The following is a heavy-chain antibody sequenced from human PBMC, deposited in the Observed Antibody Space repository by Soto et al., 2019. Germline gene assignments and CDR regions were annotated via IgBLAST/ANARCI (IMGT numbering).Heavy chain of an antibody. D-gene: IGHD2-2*01. CDR1: GGTFSSYA. V-gene: IGHV1-69*06. CDR3: ASAIVVVPAAIISGGMDV. J-gene: IGHJ6*02. Sequence: ASVKVSCKASGGTFSSYAISWVRQAPGQGLEWMGGIIPIFGTANYAQKFQGRVTITADKSTSTAYMELSSLRSEDTAVYYCASAIVVVPAAIISGGMDVWGQGTTVTVSS. CDR2: IIPIFGTA.